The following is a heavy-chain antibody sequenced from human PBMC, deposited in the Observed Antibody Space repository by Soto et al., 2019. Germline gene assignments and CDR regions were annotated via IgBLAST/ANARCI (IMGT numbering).Heavy chain of an antibody. V-gene: IGHV4-59*01. CDR3: ARESAGSGKNNWFDP. Sequence: SETLSLTCTVSGGSMSSYYWTWLRQSPGRGLEWIGFIYYSGSTKYNPSLKSRVTISVDTSQNQLSLKLSSVTAADTAVYYCARESAGSGKNNWFDPWGQGTLVTVSS. J-gene: IGHJ5*02. D-gene: IGHD3-10*01. CDR1: GGSMSSYY. CDR2: IYYSGST.